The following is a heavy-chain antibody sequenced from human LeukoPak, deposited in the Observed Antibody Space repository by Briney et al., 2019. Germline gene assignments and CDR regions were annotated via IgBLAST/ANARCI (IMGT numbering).Heavy chain of an antibody. Sequence: ASVKVSCKTSGFTFTGYYIHWVRQAPGQGLEWMGWINPNSGGTNYAQKFQGRVTMTRDTSISTAYMELSRLRSDDPAVYYCARDHGSGSYNYFDYWGRGTLVTVSS. CDR1: GFTFTGYY. CDR3: ARDHGSGSYNYFDY. D-gene: IGHD3-10*01. V-gene: IGHV1-2*02. J-gene: IGHJ4*02. CDR2: INPNSGGT.